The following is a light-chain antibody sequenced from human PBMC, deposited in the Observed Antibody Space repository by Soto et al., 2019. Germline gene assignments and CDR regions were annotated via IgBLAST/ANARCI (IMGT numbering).Light chain of an antibody. CDR1: QSVYRY. Sequence: EVVLTQSPATLSLSPGEIATLSCRASQSVYRYLAWYQQKPGQAPRLLIYDASNRAAGIPARFSGSGSGTDFTLTISSLESEDFSVYFCHHRYNWPPITFGKGTRLAIK. J-gene: IGKJ5*01. CDR3: HHRYNWPPIT. V-gene: IGKV3-11*01. CDR2: DAS.